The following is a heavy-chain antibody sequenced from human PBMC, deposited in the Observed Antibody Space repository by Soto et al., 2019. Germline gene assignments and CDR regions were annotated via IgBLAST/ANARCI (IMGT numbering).Heavy chain of an antibody. J-gene: IGHJ5*02. CDR3: ATYYYDSSGYPYNWFDP. CDR1: GCTVSSNY. D-gene: IGHD3-22*01. CDR2: IYSGGST. V-gene: IGHV3-53*01. Sequence: GGSLRRACTSSGCTVSSNYMSWVRQAPGKGLEWVSVIYSGGSTYYADSVKGRFTISRDNSKNTLYLQMNSLRAEDTAVYYCATYYYDSSGYPYNWFDPWGQGTLVTVSS.